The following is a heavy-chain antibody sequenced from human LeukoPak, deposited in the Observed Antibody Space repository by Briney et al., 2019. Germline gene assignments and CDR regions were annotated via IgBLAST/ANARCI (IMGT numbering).Heavy chain of an antibody. D-gene: IGHD1-26*01. J-gene: IGHJ6*03. CDR3: ARTGGSFYFYYYMDV. Sequence: SETLSLTCGVSGGSISSSNWWSWVRQPPGKGLEWIGEIYYSGRTNYNPSLKSRVTISVDTSKNQFSLKLSSVTAADTAVYYCARTGGSFYFYYYMDVWGTGTTVTVSS. CDR1: GGSISSSNW. CDR2: IYYSGRT. V-gene: IGHV4-4*02.